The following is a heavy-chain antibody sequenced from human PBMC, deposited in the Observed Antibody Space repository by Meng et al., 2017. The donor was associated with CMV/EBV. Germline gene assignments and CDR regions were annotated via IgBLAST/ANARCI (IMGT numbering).Heavy chain of an antibody. D-gene: IGHD3-10*01. J-gene: IGHJ1*01. CDR1: GFTFSDYY. Sequence: GESLKISCAASGFTFSDYYMSWVRQAPGKGLEWVSYISGSGTYIYYAGSVRGRFTISRDNGQNSLYLQMNSLRAEDTAVYYCARDRGSRAEYFHQWGQGTLVTVSS. CDR2: ISGSGTYI. CDR3: ARDRGSRAEYFHQ. V-gene: IGHV3-11*01.